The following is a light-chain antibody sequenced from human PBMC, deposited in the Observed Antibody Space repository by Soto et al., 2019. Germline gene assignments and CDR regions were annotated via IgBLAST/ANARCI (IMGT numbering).Light chain of an antibody. CDR2: AAS. V-gene: IGKV1-9*01. Sequence: IQLTQFPASLSASVGDLVTITCRASQGTSCYLAWYQQKPAKAPKLLIYAASTLQSGVPSRFSGSGSGTDFTLTISSLQPEDFATYYCQQLNSYPRTFGQGTKVDIK. J-gene: IGKJ1*01. CDR3: QQLNSYPRT. CDR1: QGTSCY.